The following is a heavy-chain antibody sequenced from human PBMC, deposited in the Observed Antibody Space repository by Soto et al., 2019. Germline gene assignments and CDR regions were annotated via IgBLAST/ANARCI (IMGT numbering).Heavy chain of an antibody. Sequence: SETLSLTCTVSGGSISSYYWSWIRQPPGKGLEWIGYIYYSGSTNYNPSLKSRVTISVDTSKNQFSLKLSSVTAADTAVYYCARDLGSGMDVWGQGTTVTVSS. V-gene: IGHV4-59*01. J-gene: IGHJ6*02. CDR1: GGSISSYY. CDR3: ARDLGSGMDV. D-gene: IGHD3-16*01. CDR2: IYYSGST.